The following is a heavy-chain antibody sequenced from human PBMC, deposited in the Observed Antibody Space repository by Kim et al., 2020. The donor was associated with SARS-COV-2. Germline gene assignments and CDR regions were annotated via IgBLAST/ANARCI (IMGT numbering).Heavy chain of an antibody. CDR2: INPNSGGT. CDR1: GYTFTGYY. V-gene: IGHV1-2*02. CDR3: ARDSEYSSSMDYYFDY. Sequence: ASVKVSCKASGYTFTGYYMHWVRQAPGQGLEWMGWINPNSGGTNYAQKFQGRVTMTRDTSISTAYMELSRLRSDDTAVYYCARDSEYSSSMDYYFDYWGQGTLVTVSS. D-gene: IGHD6-6*01. J-gene: IGHJ4*02.